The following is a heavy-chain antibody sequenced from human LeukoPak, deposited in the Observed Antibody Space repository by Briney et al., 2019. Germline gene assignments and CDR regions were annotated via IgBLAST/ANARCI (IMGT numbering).Heavy chain of an antibody. CDR1: GGSISSYY. D-gene: IGHD2-2*01. Sequence: SESLSLTCTVSGGSISSYYWSWIRQPAGKGLEWIGRIYTSGSTNYNPSLKSRVTMSVDTSKNQFSLKLSSVTAADTAVYYCAGGQLPAAIVYWGQGTLVTVSS. J-gene: IGHJ4*02. CDR3: AGGQLPAAIVY. V-gene: IGHV4-4*07. CDR2: IYTSGST.